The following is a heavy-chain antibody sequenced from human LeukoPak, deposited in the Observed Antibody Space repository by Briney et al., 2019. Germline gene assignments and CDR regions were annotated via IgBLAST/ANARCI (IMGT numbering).Heavy chain of an antibody. V-gene: IGHV3-23*01. J-gene: IGHJ4*02. CDR1: GFTFSTSA. CDR2: ISGSGGST. D-gene: IGHD3-10*01. CDR3: ATHYYGSGSYYSQDY. Sequence: GGSLRLSCAASGFTFSTSAMNWVRQAPGKGLEWVSAISGSGGSTYYADSVKGRFTISRDNSKNSLYLQMNSLRAEDTAVYYCATHYYGSGSYYSQDYWGQGTLVTVSS.